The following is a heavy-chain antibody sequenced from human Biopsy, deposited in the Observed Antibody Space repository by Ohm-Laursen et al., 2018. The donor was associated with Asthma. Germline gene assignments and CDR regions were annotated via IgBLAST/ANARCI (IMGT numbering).Heavy chain of an antibody. CDR1: GFTFSIYD. CDR3: AREGVAGTHIED. D-gene: IGHD6-19*01. J-gene: IGHJ4*02. V-gene: IGHV3-30-3*01. Sequence: SLRLSCTASGFTFSIYDIHWVRQAPGKGLEWVAVISYDGSSIYYADSVKGRFTISRDNSKNALSLQMNSLTAEDTAVYYCAREGVAGTHIEDWGQGTLVTVSS. CDR2: ISYDGSSI.